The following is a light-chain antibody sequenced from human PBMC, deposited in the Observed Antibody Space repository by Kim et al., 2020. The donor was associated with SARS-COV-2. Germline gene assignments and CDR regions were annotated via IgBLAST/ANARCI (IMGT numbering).Light chain of an antibody. J-gene: IGLJ1*01. CDR1: SNDVGVYNL. Sequence: QSALTQPASVSGSHGQSITISCTGTSNDVGVYNLVSWYQQHPGKAPKLLIYEVTKRPSGVSNRFSGSKSGITASLTISGLQAVDAADYYCCTFAGCCSFVYGSGTKVTVL. CDR2: EVT. V-gene: IGLV2-23*02. CDR3: CTFAGCCSFV.